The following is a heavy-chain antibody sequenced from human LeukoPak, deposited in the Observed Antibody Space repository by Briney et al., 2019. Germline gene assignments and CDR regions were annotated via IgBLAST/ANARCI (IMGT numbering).Heavy chain of an antibody. J-gene: IGHJ4*02. CDR3: ARGASGSYMGRDYFDY. D-gene: IGHD1-26*01. Sequence: SETLSLTCTVSGGSISSSSYYWGWIRQPPGKGLEWIGSIYYSGSTYYNPSLKSRVTISVDTSKNQFSLKLSSVTAADTAVYYCARGASGSYMGRDYFDYWGQGTLVTVSS. CDR1: GGSISSSSYY. CDR2: IYYSGST. V-gene: IGHV4-39*07.